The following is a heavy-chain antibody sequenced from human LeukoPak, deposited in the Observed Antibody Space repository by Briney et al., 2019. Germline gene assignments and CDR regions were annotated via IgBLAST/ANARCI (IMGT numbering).Heavy chain of an antibody. V-gene: IGHV3-21*01. J-gene: IGHJ4*02. CDR2: IRSSGDI. CDR3: VRDTWLAY. Sequence: PGGSLRLSCAASGFTLSSYAMNWVRQAPGKGPEWVSCIRSSGDIYYADSVKGRFTISRDSAKNSLYLQMSSVRADDTAVYYCVRDTWLAYWGQGTLVTVSS. CDR1: GFTLSSYA. D-gene: IGHD6-19*01.